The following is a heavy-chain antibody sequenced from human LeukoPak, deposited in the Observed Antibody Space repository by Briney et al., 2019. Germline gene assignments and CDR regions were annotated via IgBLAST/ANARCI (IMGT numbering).Heavy chain of an antibody. CDR2: IYYSGST. D-gene: IGHD3-22*01. CDR3: ARDSSVFKY. Sequence: SETLSLTCTVSSGPISGYDWSWIRQPPGKGLEWIGYIYYSGSTNYNPSLKSRVTISVDTSKNQFSLKLSSVTAADTAVYYCARDSSVFKYWGQGTLVTVSS. V-gene: IGHV4-59*01. CDR1: SGPISGYD. J-gene: IGHJ4*02.